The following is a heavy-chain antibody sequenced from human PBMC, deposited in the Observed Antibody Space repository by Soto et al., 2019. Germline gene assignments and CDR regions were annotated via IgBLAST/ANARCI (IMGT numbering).Heavy chain of an antibody. CDR1: GFTFSSNG. D-gene: IGHD3-3*01. CDR2: ISYDGSNK. V-gene: IGHV3-30*18. Sequence: QVQLVESGGGVVQPGRSLRLSCAASGFTFSSNGWHWVGQAPGKGLEWVAVISYDGSNKYYADSVKGRFTISRDNSKNTLYLQMNSLRAEDTAVYYCAKEDGVAWTDYWGQGTLVTVSS. CDR3: AKEDGVAWTDY. J-gene: IGHJ4*02.